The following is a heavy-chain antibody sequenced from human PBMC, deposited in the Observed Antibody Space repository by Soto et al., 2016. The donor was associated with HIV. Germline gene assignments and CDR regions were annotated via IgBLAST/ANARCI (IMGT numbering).Heavy chain of an antibody. Sequence: QVQLVQSGAEVKKPGASVKVSCKASGYTFTSYDINWVRQATGQGLEWMGWVNPNSGNTGYAQKFQGRVTITRNTSISTAYMELSSLRSEDTAVYYCARPITYYYGSGSYTYGMDVWGQGTTVTVSS. CDR2: VNPNSGNT. CDR3: ARPITYYYGSGSYTYGMDV. D-gene: IGHD3-10*01. J-gene: IGHJ6*02. CDR1: GYTFTSYD. V-gene: IGHV1-8*03.